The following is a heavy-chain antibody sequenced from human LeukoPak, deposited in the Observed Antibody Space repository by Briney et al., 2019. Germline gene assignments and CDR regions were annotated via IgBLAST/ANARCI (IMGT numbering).Heavy chain of an antibody. D-gene: IGHD2-2*01. CDR3: ARGQYQLPNVYYFDY. V-gene: IGHV3-21*01. J-gene: IGHJ4*02. Sequence: GGSLRLSCAASGFTFSSYSMNWVRQALGKGLEWVSSISSSSSYIYYADSVKGRFTISRDNAKNSLYLQMNSLRAEDTAVYYCARGQYQLPNVYYFDYWGQGTLVTVSS. CDR1: GFTFSSYS. CDR2: ISSSSSYI.